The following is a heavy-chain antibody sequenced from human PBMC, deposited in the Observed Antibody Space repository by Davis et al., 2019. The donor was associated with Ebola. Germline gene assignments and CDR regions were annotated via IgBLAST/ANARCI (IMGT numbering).Heavy chain of an antibody. CDR2: IYHSGST. CDR1: GYSISSGYY. V-gene: IGHV4-38-2*02. J-gene: IGHJ4*02. Sequence: MPSETLSLTCTVSGYSISSGYYWGWIRQPPGKGLEWIGSIYHSGSTYYNPSLKSRVTISVDTSKNQFSLKLSSVTAADTAVYYCTKYYGSVWGQGTLVTVSS. CDR3: TKYYGSV. D-gene: IGHD3-10*01.